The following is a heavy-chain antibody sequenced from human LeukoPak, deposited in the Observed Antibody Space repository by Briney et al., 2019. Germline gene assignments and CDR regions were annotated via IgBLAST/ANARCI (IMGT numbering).Heavy chain of an antibody. J-gene: IGHJ3*02. CDR1: GFTFSNYA. CDR3: AKQAAAASFDI. D-gene: IGHD6-13*01. Sequence: PGGSLRLSCAASGFTFSNYAMSWVRQAPGKGLEWVSAISDNDGRTYHADSVKGRFTISRDNSKNTLYLQMNSLRAEDTAVYYCAKQAAAASFDIWGQGTMVTVSS. V-gene: IGHV3-23*01. CDR2: ISDNDGRT.